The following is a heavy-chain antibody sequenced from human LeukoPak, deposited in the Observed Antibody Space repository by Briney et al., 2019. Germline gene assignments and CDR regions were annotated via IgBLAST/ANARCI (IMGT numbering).Heavy chain of an antibody. V-gene: IGHV3-53*01. D-gene: IGHD3-10*01. CDR2: IYSGGNT. CDR1: GFTVSSNY. J-gene: IGHJ4*02. Sequence: GGSLRLSCAASGFTVSSNYMTWVRQAPGKGLEWVSIIYSGGNTYYADSVKGRFTISRDNSKNTVYLQMSSLRAEDTAVYFCATLPRGDYWGQGTLVTVSS. CDR3: ATLPRGDY.